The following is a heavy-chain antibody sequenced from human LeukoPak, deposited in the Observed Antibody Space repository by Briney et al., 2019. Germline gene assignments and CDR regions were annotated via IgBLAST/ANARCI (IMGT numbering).Heavy chain of an antibody. CDR2: IKQGGREK. J-gene: IGHJ3*02. Sequence: PVGSLRLSCAASAFTFSSYWMSWVRQAPGKGLEWVANIKQGGREKYYVDSVKGRFTISRDNTENSVYLQMNRLRAEDTAVYYCATGVAAHAIWGQGTMVTVSS. V-gene: IGHV3-7*01. CDR3: ATGVAAHAI. CDR1: AFTFSSYW. D-gene: IGHD2-15*01.